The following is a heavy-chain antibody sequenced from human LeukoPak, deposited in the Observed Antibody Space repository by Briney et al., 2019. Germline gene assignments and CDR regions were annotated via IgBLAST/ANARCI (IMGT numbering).Heavy chain of an antibody. CDR3: AKALQYYYDSSLWYYGMDV. Sequence: PGGSLRLSCAASGFTVSSNYMSWVRQAPGKGLEWVSVIYSAGSTYYADSVKGRFTISRDNSKNTLYLQMNSLRAEDTAVYYCAKALQYYYDSSLWYYGMDVWGQGTTVTVSS. CDR2: IYSAGST. CDR1: GFTVSSNY. V-gene: IGHV3-53*05. D-gene: IGHD3-22*01. J-gene: IGHJ6*02.